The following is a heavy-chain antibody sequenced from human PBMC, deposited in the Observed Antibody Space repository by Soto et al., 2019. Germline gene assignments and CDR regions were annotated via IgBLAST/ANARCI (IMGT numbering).Heavy chain of an antibody. CDR2: INADNEDT. J-gene: IGHJ2*01. Sequence: QVQLVQSGTEVKKPGASVKVSCKASGYTFSRYAIHWLRQAPGQRLEWMGWINADNEDTKYSQKFQGRVTVTRDASASTPYMELISLTSEDTAVYYWAGTGEDCVGHGYRHSDPGGFGTLFTGSS. D-gene: IGHD2-21*02. CDR3: AGTGEDCVGHGYRHSDP. CDR1: GYTFSRYA. V-gene: IGHV1-3*01.